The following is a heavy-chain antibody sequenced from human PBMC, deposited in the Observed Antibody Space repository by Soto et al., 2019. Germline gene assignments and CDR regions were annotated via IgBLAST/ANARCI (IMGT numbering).Heavy chain of an antibody. CDR2: ISSSGGIK. Sequence: EVQLVESGGGLVQPGGSLRLSCAASDFVFSNYEMSWIRQAPGKGLESIAYISSSGGIKYYADSVKGRFTILRDNSKNSLYLQMNCLKAEDTALYFCARGHYRSGWFDCWGQGTLVTVSS. D-gene: IGHD6-19*01. V-gene: IGHV3-48*03. J-gene: IGHJ4*02. CDR3: ARGHYRSGWFDC. CDR1: DFVFSNYE.